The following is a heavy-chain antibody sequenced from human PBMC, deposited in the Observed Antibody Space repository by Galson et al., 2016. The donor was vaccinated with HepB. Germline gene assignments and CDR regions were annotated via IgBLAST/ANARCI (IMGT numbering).Heavy chain of an antibody. CDR3: ARKGQYYFGSFGPTNYYFDY. V-gene: IGHV4-4*02. D-gene: IGHD3-22*01. Sequence: SETLSLTCAVSGGSISSSNWWSWVRQPPGKGLEWIGEIYHSGSTNYNPSLKSRVTISVDKSKNQFSLELSSVTAADTAVYYCARKGQYYFGSFGPTNYYFDYWGQGTLVTVSS. J-gene: IGHJ4*02. CDR2: IYHSGST. CDR1: GGSISSSNW.